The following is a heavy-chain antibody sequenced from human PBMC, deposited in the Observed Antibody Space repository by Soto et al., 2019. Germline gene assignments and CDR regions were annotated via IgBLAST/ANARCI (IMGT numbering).Heavy chain of an antibody. Sequence: SETLSLTCTVSGGSIGSGGYYWSWIRQHPGKGLEWIGYIYYSGRTYYNPSLKSRVTISVDTSKNQFSLKLSSVTAADTAVYYCARAAIAAADPNNWFDPWGQGTLVTVSS. J-gene: IGHJ5*02. D-gene: IGHD6-13*01. V-gene: IGHV4-31*03. CDR2: IYYSGRT. CDR1: GGSIGSGGYY. CDR3: ARAAIAAADPNNWFDP.